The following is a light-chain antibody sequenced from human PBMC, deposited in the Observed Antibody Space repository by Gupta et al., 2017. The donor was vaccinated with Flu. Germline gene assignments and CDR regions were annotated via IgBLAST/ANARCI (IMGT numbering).Light chain of an antibody. CDR3: SSYTRRATRV. CDR2: DVT. V-gene: IGLV2-14*03. J-gene: IGLJ3*02. CDR1: SSNVGSFDF. Sequence: QSALTQPASVSGSPGQSITISCTGDSSNVGSFDFVSWYQQHPGKTLKLMIYDVTYRPSGISNRFSGSKSGDTASLTISGLQAEDEATYYCSSYTRRATRVFGGGTKVTVL.